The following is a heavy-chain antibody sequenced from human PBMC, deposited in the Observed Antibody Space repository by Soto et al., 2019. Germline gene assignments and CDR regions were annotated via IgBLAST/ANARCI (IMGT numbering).Heavy chain of an antibody. CDR2: IYYCGTT. CDR1: GGSISGYY. J-gene: IGHJ4*02. Sequence: PSETLSLTCTVSGGSISGYYWSWIRQPPGKGLEWIGYIYYCGTTSYNPSLYSRVTMSVDTSKNQFSLKVNSVTAADTAVYYCARESYHGSGATVVAYWGKGTLVTVSS. V-gene: IGHV4-59*01. D-gene: IGHD3-10*01. CDR3: ARESYHGSGATVVAY.